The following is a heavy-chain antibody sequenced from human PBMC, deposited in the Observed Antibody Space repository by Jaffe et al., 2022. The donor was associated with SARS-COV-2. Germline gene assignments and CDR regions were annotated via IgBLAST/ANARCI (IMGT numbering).Heavy chain of an antibody. Sequence: QVQLVQSGAELKKPGASVRISCRTSGFTLTNFYFHWVRQAPGQGPEWVGIVNPNGGRPTYSQELQDRVSLTSDTSTSTLYMELRSLKSDDTAVYFCVRVHDFGHYDYWGQGTLVTVSS. CDR3: VRVHDFGHYDY. D-gene: IGHD3-3*01. V-gene: IGHV1-46*04. J-gene: IGHJ4*02. CDR1: GFTLTNFY. CDR2: VNPNGGRP.